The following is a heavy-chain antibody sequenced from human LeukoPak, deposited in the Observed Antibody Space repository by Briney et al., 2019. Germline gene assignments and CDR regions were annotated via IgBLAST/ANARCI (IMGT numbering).Heavy chain of an antibody. CDR3: TTVTYYDSSGYYWNFDY. J-gene: IGHJ4*02. CDR2: IKSKTDGETT. V-gene: IGHV3-15*01. D-gene: IGHD3-22*01. Sequence: GGSLRLSCAASGFTFSNAWMSWVRQAPGKGLEWVGRIKSKTDGETTHYAAPVKGRFTTSRDDSKNTLFLQMNSLKTEDTAVYYCTTVTYYDSSGYYWNFDYWGQGTLVTVSS. CDR1: GFTFSNAW.